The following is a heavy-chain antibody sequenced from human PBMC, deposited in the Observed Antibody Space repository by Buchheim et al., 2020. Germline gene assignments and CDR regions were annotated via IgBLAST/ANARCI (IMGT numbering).Heavy chain of an antibody. J-gene: IGHJ5*01. CDR1: GFTSSAFA. CDR2: ISGSGETT. V-gene: IGHV3-23*01. CDR3: AKAPIRGADF. Sequence: EVQLLESGGDLVQPGGSLRLSCAASGFTSSAFAMSWVRQAPGKGLEWVSFISGSGETTYYADSVMGRLTISRDNSKNILYLQMDSLRADDTATYYCAKAPIRGADFCGQGTL. D-gene: IGHD3-10*01.